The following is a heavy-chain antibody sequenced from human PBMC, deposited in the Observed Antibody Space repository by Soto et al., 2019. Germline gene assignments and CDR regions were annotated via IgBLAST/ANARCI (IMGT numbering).Heavy chain of an antibody. Sequence: SETLSLTCTVSGGFISDYYWSWIRQPPGKGLEWIGYIYYSGSTNYNPSLKSRVTISVDTSKNQVSLKLTSVTTADTAVYYCARGPGIAAAGSPSDPWGQGTLVTVS. CDR3: ARGPGIAAAGSPSDP. V-gene: IGHV4-59*01. J-gene: IGHJ5*02. D-gene: IGHD6-13*01. CDR1: GGFISDYY. CDR2: IYYSGST.